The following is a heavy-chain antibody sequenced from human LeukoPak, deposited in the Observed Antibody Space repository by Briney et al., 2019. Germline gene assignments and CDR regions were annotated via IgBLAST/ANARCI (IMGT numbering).Heavy chain of an antibody. CDR3: TTIESGWSP. V-gene: IGHV3-15*01. J-gene: IGHJ5*02. D-gene: IGHD2-15*01. CDR1: GLIFSDAW. CDR2: IKSKTDGEAT. Sequence: GGSLTLSCAVSGLIFSDAWLSWVRQPQGKGLEWVGCIKSKTDGEATEYATPMKGRFTVSRDDSSNTLFLQMSSLEMEETAVYNWTTIESGWSPGGQGPLSPSPQ.